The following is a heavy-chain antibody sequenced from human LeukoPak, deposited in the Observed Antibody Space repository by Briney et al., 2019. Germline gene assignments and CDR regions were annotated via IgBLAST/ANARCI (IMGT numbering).Heavy chain of an antibody. CDR1: GFTFSSYG. CDR2: ISYDGSNK. Sequence: GWSLRLSCAASGFTFSSYGMHWVRQAPGKGLEGVAVISYDGSNKYYADSVKGRFTISRDNSKNTLYPQMNSLRAEDTAVYYCAKDGSEQWLGGAFDIWGQGTMVTVSS. V-gene: IGHV3-30*18. D-gene: IGHD6-19*01. J-gene: IGHJ3*02. CDR3: AKDGSEQWLGGAFDI.